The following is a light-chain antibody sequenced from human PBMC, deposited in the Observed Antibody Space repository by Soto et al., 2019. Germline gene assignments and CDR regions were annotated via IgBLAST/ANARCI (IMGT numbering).Light chain of an antibody. Sequence: EIVLTQSPATLSLSPGERATLSCRASQSVSESLAWYQQKPGQAPRLLIYDVSYRATGIPVRFSGSGSGTDFTLTISSLEPEDFAVYYCQQRSDWLPITFGQGTKVHIK. CDR3: QQRSDWLPIT. CDR2: DVS. V-gene: IGKV3-11*01. J-gene: IGKJ1*01. CDR1: QSVSES.